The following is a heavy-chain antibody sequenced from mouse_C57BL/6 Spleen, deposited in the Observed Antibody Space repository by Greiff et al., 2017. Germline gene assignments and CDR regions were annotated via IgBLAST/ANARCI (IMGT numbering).Heavy chain of an antibody. D-gene: IGHD1-1*01. Sequence: QVQLQQPGAELVKPGASVKLSCKASGYTFTSYWMHWVKQRPGRGLEWIGRIDPNSGGTKYNEKFKSKATLTVDKPSSTAYMQLSSLTSEDSAVYYWARGINTVVAHYYAMDYWGQGTSVTVSS. V-gene: IGHV1-72*01. CDR3: ARGINTVVAHYYAMDY. J-gene: IGHJ4*01. CDR2: IDPNSGGT. CDR1: GYTFTSYW.